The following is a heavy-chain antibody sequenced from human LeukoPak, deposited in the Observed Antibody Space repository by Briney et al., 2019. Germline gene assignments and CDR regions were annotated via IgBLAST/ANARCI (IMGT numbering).Heavy chain of an antibody. CDR2: IYINGNT. CDR3: ARDNGDPPPDS. Sequence: SETLSLTCTVSGDSISDYYWSWIRQPAGKGLKWIGRIYINGNTNYNPSLESRVTMSVDTSKNHFSLKLSSVTAADTAVYYCARDNGDPPPDSWGQGTLVLVSS. D-gene: IGHD2-8*01. J-gene: IGHJ4*02. CDR1: GDSISDYY. V-gene: IGHV4-4*07.